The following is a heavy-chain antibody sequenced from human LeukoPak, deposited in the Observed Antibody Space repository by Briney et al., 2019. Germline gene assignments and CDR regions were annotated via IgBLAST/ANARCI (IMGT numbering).Heavy chain of an antibody. CDR3: ARGFFKAFDI. Sequence: GGSLRLSCAASGFTFSSYSMNWVRQAPGKGLEWVSSISSSGSYIYYADSVKGRFTISRDNAKNSLYLQMNSLRAEDTAVYYCARGFFKAFDIWGQGTMVTVSS. V-gene: IGHV3-21*01. J-gene: IGHJ3*02. CDR1: GFTFSSYS. CDR2: ISSSGSYI.